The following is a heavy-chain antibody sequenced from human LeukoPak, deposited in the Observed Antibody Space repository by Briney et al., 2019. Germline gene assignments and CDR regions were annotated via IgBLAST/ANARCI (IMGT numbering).Heavy chain of an antibody. Sequence: GGSLRLSCAASGFTVSSTYMTWVRQAPGKGLEWVSVIYSGGYTYYADSVKGRFTISRDNSSNTLSLQMTGLRAEDTAVYYCARGIEVVVIGSYYFDYWGQGTLVTVSS. CDR3: ARGIEVVVIGSYYFDY. V-gene: IGHV3-66*01. CDR2: IYSGGYT. J-gene: IGHJ4*02. CDR1: GFTVSSTY. D-gene: IGHD3-22*01.